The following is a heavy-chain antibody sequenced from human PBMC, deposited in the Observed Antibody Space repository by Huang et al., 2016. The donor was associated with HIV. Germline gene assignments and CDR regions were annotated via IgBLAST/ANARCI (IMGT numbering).Heavy chain of an antibody. CDR1: GFTFSSYG. J-gene: IGHJ4*02. Sequence: QVQLVESGGGVVQPGRSLRIFCAASGFTFSSYGMPGVRPAPGKGLEGVAVISYDGKTKYYADSVKGRFSISRDNSKTTVYLQLNSLRVEDTAVYYCAKGGSAAAVLDFWGQGTLVTVSS. CDR2: ISYDGKTK. D-gene: IGHD6-13*01. V-gene: IGHV3-30*18. CDR3: AKGGSAAAVLDF.